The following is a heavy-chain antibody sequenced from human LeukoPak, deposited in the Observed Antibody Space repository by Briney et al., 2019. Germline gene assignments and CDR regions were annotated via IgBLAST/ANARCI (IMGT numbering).Heavy chain of an antibody. J-gene: IGHJ4*02. CDR3: ARMGSSGTYYFDY. V-gene: IGHV3-21*01. CDR1: GFTFSSYS. Sequence: GGSLRLSCAASGFTFSSYSMNWVRQAPGKGLEWVSSISSSSSYIYYADSVKGRFTISRDNAKNSLYLQMNSLRAEDTAVYYCARMGSSGTYYFDYWGQGTLVTVSS. CDR2: ISSSSSYI. D-gene: IGHD3-22*01.